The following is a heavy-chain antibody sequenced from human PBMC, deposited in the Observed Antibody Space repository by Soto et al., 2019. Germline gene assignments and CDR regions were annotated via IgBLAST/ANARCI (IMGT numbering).Heavy chain of an antibody. D-gene: IGHD3-3*01. CDR2: TYYRSKWYN. V-gene: IGHV6-1*01. CDR1: GDSVSSNSAA. Sequence: SQTLSLTCAISGDSVSSNSAAWNWIRQSPSRGLEWLGRTYYRSKWYNDYAVSVKSRITINPDTSKNQFSLQPNSVTPEDTAVYYCARTIRITIFGVVSYYYYGMDVWGQGTTVTVSS. CDR3: ARTIRITIFGVVSYYYYGMDV. J-gene: IGHJ6*02.